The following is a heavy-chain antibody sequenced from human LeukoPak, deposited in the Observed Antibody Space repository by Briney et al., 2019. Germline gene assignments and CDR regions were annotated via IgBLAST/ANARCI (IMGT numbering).Heavy chain of an antibody. CDR1: GGSISSSSYY. V-gene: IGHV4-39*07. Sequence: KPSETLSLTCTVSGGSISSSSYYWGWIRQPPGKGLEWIGSIYYSGSTYYNPSLKSRVTISVDTSKNQFSLKLSSVTAADTAVYYCARGSPDCTNGVCYHYYYYYYMDVWGKGTTVTVSS. CDR3: ARGSPDCTNGVCYHYYYYYYMDV. D-gene: IGHD2-8*01. J-gene: IGHJ6*03. CDR2: IYYSGST.